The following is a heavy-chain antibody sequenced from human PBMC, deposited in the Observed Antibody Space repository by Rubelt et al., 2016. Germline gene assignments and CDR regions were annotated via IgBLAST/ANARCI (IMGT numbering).Heavy chain of an antibody. CDR3: ATRGYSGSYQDDAFDI. D-gene: IGHD1-26*01. CDR2: IDPGPTT. Sequence: QAQLLQSGAEVKEPGASVKVSCKASGYNFETYYMHWVRQAPGQGLEYMGVIDPGPTTRYAQKFVGRVTMTRDSSTTTVYMDLNNLKYDDTAVYYCATRGYSGSYQDDAFDIWGQGTMVTVSS. CDR1: GYNFETYY. J-gene: IGHJ3*02. V-gene: IGHV1-46*02.